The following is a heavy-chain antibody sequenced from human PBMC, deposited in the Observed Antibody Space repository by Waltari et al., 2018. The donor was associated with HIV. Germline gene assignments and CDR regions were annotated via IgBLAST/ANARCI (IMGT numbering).Heavy chain of an antibody. CDR2: LGPEDGET. D-gene: IGHD2-2*01. Sequence: QVQLVQSGAEVKKPGASVKVSCKVSGYTLTELSMHWVRQDPGKGLEWMGGLGPEDGETIYEQKLQGRGTMTEDTSTDTAYMELSSLRSEDTAVYYCATDLREEVDWGQGTLVTVSS. CDR1: GYTLTELS. CDR3: ATDLREEVD. V-gene: IGHV1-24*01. J-gene: IGHJ4*02.